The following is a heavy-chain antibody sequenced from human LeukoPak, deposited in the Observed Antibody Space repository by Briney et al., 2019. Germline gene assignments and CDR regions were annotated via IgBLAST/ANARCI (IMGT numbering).Heavy chain of an antibody. J-gene: IGHJ4*02. V-gene: IGHV1-69*05. CDR2: IIAPFGTA. CDR3: AGGWDIVATLN. D-gene: IGHD5-12*01. Sequence: SVKVSCKASGGTFRSYSITWVRQAPGQGLEWMGGIIAPFGTANYAQKFQGRVTITTDESTITAYMELTSLRSDDTAVYYCAGGWDIVATLNWGQGTLVTVSS. CDR1: GGTFRSYS.